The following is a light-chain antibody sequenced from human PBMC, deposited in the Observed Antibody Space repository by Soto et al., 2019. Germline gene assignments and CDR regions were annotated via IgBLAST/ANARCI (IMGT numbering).Light chain of an antibody. V-gene: IGKV1-5*03. Sequence: DIQMTQSPSTLSASVGDRVTITCRASQSISSWLAWYQQKPGKAPKLLISKTSSLESGVPSRFSGSGSGTEFTLTVSSLQAEDFAMYHCQQYNSFPGTFGQGTKVE. CDR1: QSISSW. J-gene: IGKJ1*01. CDR3: QQYNSFPGT. CDR2: KTS.